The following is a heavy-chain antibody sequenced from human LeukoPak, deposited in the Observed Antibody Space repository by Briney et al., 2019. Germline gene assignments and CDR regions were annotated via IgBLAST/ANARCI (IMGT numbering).Heavy chain of an antibody. CDR1: GFSVSSNY. CDR3: ARDLGYNYGYVGAFDI. J-gene: IGHJ3*02. CDR2: IYSGGST. Sequence: GGSLRLSCAASGFSVSSNYMSWVRQAPGRGLEWVSVIYSGGSTYYADSVKGRFTISRDNSKNTLYLQMNTLRAEDTAVYYCARDLGYNYGYVGAFDIWGQGTLVTVSS. V-gene: IGHV3-66*01. D-gene: IGHD5-18*01.